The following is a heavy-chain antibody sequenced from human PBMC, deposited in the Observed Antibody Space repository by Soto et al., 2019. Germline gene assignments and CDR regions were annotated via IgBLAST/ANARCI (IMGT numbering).Heavy chain of an antibody. CDR2: ISGSGDST. V-gene: IGHV3-23*01. CDR3: AKEERRCSSTSCYVDY. J-gene: IGHJ4*02. CDR1: GFIFSNYA. D-gene: IGHD2-2*01. Sequence: EVQLLESGGGLVQPGGSLRLSCAASGFIFSNYAMTWVRQAPGKGLEWVSLISGSGDSTYHADSVKGRFSISRDNSKNTLYLQMTSLRAEDTAIYYCAKEERRCSSTSCYVDYWGQGTLVTVSS.